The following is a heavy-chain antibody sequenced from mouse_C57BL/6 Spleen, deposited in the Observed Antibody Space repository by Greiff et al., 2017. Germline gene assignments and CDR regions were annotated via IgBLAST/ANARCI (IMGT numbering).Heavy chain of an antibody. D-gene: IGHD2-5*01. CDR2: IRLKYDNSAT. CDR3: PYSNYGDFDY. V-gene: IGHV6-3*01. CDR1: GFTFSTYW. Sequence: EVKLVESGGGLVQPGGSMKLSCVASGFTFSTYWMNWVRPSPEKGLEWVAQIRLKYDNSATHYAESVKGRFTISIVDAKMSVYLQMNNFRSEDTGIYYCPYSNYGDFDYWGQGTTLTVAS. J-gene: IGHJ2*01.